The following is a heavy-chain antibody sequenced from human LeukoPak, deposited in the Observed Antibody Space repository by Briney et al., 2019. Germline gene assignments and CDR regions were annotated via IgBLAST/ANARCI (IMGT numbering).Heavy chain of an antibody. D-gene: IGHD3-16*02. CDR2: ISAYNGNT. J-gene: IGHJ5*02. CDR1: GYTFTSYG. CDR3: ARESTHYYDYVWGSYRYIWFDP. V-gene: IGHV1-18*01. Sequence: ASVKVSCKSSGYTFTSYGISWVRQAPGQGLEWMGWISAYNGNTNYAQKLQGRVTMTTGTSTSTAYMELRSLRSDDTAVYYCARESTHYYDYVWGSYRYIWFDPWGQGTLVTVSS.